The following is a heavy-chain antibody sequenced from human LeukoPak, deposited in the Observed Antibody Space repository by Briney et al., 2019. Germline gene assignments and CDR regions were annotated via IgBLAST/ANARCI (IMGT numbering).Heavy chain of an antibody. Sequence: PSETLSLTCTVSGGSISSGSYYWSWIRQPAGKGLEWIGHIYTSGSTSYNPSLQSRVTISVDTSKNQLSLKVTSVTAADTAVYYCARAGGSVGWYGTIDNWGLGTLVTVSS. J-gene: IGHJ4*02. CDR2: IYTSGST. CDR1: GGSISSGSYY. D-gene: IGHD6-19*01. CDR3: ARAGGSVGWYGTIDN. V-gene: IGHV4-61*09.